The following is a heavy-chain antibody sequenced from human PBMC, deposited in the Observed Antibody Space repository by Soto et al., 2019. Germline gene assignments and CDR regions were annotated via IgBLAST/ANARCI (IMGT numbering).Heavy chain of an antibody. Sequence: QITLKESGPTLVKPTQTLTLTCTFSGFSLSTSGVGVGWIRQPPGKALEWLALIYWDDDKRYSPSLKSRLTNTKETSKTPVVLTMTNIDPVDTATYYCAHRLAAPNYGDYDPINSFDYWGQGTLVTVSS. CDR2: IYWDDDK. CDR3: AHRLAAPNYGDYDPINSFDY. J-gene: IGHJ4*02. V-gene: IGHV2-5*02. CDR1: GFSLSTSGVG. D-gene: IGHD4-17*01.